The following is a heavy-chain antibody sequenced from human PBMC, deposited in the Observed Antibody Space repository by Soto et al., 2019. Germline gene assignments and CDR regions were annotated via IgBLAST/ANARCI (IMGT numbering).Heavy chain of an antibody. CDR2: IGGGSGST. J-gene: IGHJ4*02. CDR1: GFTFTNYA. D-gene: IGHD6-13*01. Sequence: EVQLLESGGGFVQPGGSLRLSCAASGFTFTNYALSWVSQAPGKGLEWVSTIGGGSGSTSYADSVKGLFSISRENSKNTLYLQMSSLRAEDTALYYCATRMYSTSWYYFVSWGQGTLVTVSS. V-gene: IGHV3-23*01. CDR3: ATRMYSTSWYYFVS.